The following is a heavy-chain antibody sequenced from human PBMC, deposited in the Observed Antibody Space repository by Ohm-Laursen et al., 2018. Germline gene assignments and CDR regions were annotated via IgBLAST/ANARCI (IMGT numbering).Heavy chain of an antibody. J-gene: IGHJ1*01. CDR3: ATAVTTQIYFQH. CDR1: GYTFTNYY. CDR2: IYPSSGST. V-gene: IGHV1-46*01. Sequence: ASVKVSCKASGYTFTNYYMHWVRQAPGQGLEWMGIIYPSSGSTTYAQNFQGRLTMTEDTSTDTAYIELSSLRSEDTAVYYCATAVTTQIYFQHWGQGTLVTVSS. D-gene: IGHD4-17*01.